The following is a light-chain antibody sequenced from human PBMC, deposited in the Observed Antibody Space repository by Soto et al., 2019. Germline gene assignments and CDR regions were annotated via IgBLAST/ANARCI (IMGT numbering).Light chain of an antibody. V-gene: IGLV1-44*01. CDR2: KDN. J-gene: IGLJ2*01. CDR1: MSNIGRNT. Sequence: QTVVTQPPSTSGAPGQRVTIYCSGSMSNIGRNTVNWYQQLPVTAPKVLMYKDNRRPSGVPDRFSGSKSGTSASLAISGRQSEDEATYYCAAWDVGLEGPIFGGGTKVTVL. CDR3: AAWDVGLEGPI.